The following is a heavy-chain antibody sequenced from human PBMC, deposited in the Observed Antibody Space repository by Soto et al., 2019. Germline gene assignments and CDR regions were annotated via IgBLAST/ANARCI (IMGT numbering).Heavy chain of an antibody. CDR3: GNLRGEHFFHY. D-gene: IGHD3-10*01. J-gene: IGHJ4*02. Sequence: SETLSLTCTVSGGSISSGSYYWGWIRQPPGKGLEWIGSIYYSGSTYYNPSLKSRVTISVDTSKNQFSLKLSSVTAADTAVYYCGNLRGEHFFHYWGAGTRVTVS. CDR1: GGSISSGSYY. CDR2: IYYSGST. V-gene: IGHV4-39*01.